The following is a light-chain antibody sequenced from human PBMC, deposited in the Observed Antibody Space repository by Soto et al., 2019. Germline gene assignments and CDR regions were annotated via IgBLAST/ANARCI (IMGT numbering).Light chain of an antibody. CDR3: QSYDSSLGGSGV. V-gene: IGLV1-40*01. CDR2: GNS. J-gene: IGLJ2*01. CDR1: SSNIGAGYD. Sequence: QSALTQPPSVSGAPGQRVTISCTGSSSNIGAGYDVYWYQQLPGTAPKLLIYGNSNRPSGVPDRFSGSKSGTSASLAITGLQAEDEADYYCQSYDSSLGGSGVFGGGTQLTVL.